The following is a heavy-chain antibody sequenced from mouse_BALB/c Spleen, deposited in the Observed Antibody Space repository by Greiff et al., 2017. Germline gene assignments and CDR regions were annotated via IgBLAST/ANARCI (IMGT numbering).Heavy chain of an antibody. CDR2: IDTSDSYT. CDR3: ARRVLLSYFDV. CDR1: GYTFTDYW. J-gene: IGHJ1*01. V-gene: IGHV1-69*01. Sequence: QVQLQQPGAELVMPGASVKMSCKASGYTFTDYWMHWVKQRPGQGLEWIGAIDTSDSYTSYNQKFKGKATLTVDESSSTAYMQLSSLTSEDSAVYYCARRVLLSYFDVWGAGTTVTVSS.